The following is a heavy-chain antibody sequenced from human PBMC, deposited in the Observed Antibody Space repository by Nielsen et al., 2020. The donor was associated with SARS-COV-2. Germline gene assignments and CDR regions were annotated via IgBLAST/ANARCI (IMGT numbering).Heavy chain of an antibody. Sequence: GESLKISCGASGFTFSNYAMSWVRQAPGKGLEWVSTISGTSGTTYYADSVKGRFTISRDNSKNTLWLQMNSLRAEDTALYYCAKDLAGVTGTNLDYWGQGALVTVSS. J-gene: IGHJ4*02. D-gene: IGHD1-1*01. CDR1: GFTFSNYA. V-gene: IGHV3-23*01. CDR2: ISGTSGTT. CDR3: AKDLAGVTGTNLDY.